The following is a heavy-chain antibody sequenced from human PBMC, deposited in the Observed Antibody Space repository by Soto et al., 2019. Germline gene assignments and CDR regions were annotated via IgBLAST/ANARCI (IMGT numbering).Heavy chain of an antibody. V-gene: IGHV3-30*18. CDR3: ANLLYGPYYYHYGMEV. CDR2: ISYDGSNK. D-gene: IGHD3-16*01. Sequence: PGGSLRLSCAASGFTFSSYGMHWVRQAPGKGLEWVAVISYDGSNKYYADSVKGRFTISRDNSKNTLYMQMNSLRAEDTAVYYCANLLYGPYYYHYGMEVWGQGTTVTVSS. J-gene: IGHJ6*02. CDR1: GFTFSSYG.